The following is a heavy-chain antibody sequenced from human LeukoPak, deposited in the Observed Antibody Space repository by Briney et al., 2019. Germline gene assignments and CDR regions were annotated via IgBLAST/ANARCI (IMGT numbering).Heavy chain of an antibody. Sequence: PGGSLRLSCAASGFTFSSYWMHWVRQAPGKGLVRVSRINSDGSSTSYADSVKGRFTISRDNAKNTLYLQMNSLRAEDTAVYYCARDGDGDYSWGYYWGQGTLVTVSS. D-gene: IGHD4-17*01. CDR2: INSDGSST. CDR1: GFTFSSYW. V-gene: IGHV3-74*01. CDR3: ARDGDGDYSWGYY. J-gene: IGHJ4*02.